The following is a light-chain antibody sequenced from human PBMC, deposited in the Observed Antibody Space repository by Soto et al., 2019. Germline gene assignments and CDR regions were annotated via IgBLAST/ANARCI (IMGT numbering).Light chain of an antibody. CDR3: QQYGRSPWT. CDR2: GAS. CDR1: ESVSSD. V-gene: IGKV3-15*01. J-gene: IGKJ1*01. Sequence: ETVMTQFPATLSVSPGDRVTLSCRASESVSSDVAWYQQKPGQSPRLLIFGASTRATSIPARFTGSRSGTELSLTISRLEPEDFAVYYCQQYGRSPWTFGQGTKVDI.